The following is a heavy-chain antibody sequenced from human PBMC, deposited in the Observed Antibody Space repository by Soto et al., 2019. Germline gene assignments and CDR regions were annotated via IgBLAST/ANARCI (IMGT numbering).Heavy chain of an antibody. CDR2: INHSGST. CDR1: GGSFSGYY. Sequence: SETLSLTCAVYGGSFSGYYWSWIRQPPGKGLEWIGEINHSGSTNYNPSLKSRVTISVDTSKNQFSLKLSSVTAADTAVYYCARASLEYSSSRLDYWGQGTLVTVSS. CDR3: ARASLEYSSSRLDY. D-gene: IGHD6-6*01. V-gene: IGHV4-34*01. J-gene: IGHJ4*02.